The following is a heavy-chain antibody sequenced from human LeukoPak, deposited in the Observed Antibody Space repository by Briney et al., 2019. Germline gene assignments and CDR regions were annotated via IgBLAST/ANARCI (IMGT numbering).Heavy chain of an antibody. V-gene: IGHV3-30-3*01. Sequence: GGSLRLSCAASGFTFSSYAMHWVRQAPGKGLEWVAVISYDGSNKYYADSVKGRFTISRDNSKNTLYLQMNSLRAEDTAVYYCAKDAGITMIVVVIKLFDYWGQGTLVTVSS. CDR3: AKDAGITMIVVVIKLFDY. D-gene: IGHD3-22*01. CDR2: ISYDGSNK. CDR1: GFTFSSYA. J-gene: IGHJ4*02.